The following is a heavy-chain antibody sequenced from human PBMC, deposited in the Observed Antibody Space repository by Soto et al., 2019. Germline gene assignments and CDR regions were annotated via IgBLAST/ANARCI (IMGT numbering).Heavy chain of an antibody. CDR1: GDSISSSAYY. CDR3: ARNPYSSSSPWIDP. V-gene: IGHV4-31*03. Sequence: SETLSLTCTVSGDSISSSAYYWSWIRQHPGKGLEWIGYIYYSGSTYYNPSLKSRVTISVDTSKNQFSLKLTSVTAADTAVYYCARNPYSSSSPWIDPWGQGTLVTVSS. D-gene: IGHD6-6*01. CDR2: IYYSGST. J-gene: IGHJ5*02.